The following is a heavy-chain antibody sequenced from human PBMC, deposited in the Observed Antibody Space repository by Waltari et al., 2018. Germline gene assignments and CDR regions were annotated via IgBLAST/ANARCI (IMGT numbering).Heavy chain of an antibody. V-gene: IGHV3-7*01. CDR3: AKSRGFEY. J-gene: IGHJ4*02. CDR1: GFTFSRYW. Sequence: EVQLVESGGGLVQPGGSLRLSCGASGFTFSRYWMSWVRQTPGKGLEGVAKINYDGSQKYYEDSVKGRFTISRDNAKNSVYLQMNSLRVEDTAVYYCAKSRGFEYWGQGTLITVSS. D-gene: IGHD2-2*01. CDR2: INYDGSQK.